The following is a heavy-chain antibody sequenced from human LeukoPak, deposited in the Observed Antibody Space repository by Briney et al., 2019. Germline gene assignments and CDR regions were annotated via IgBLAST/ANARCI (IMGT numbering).Heavy chain of an antibody. CDR1: GYTFTSYG. CDR2: ISAYNGNT. Sequence: ASVKVSCKASGYTFTSYGISWVRQAPGQGLEWMGWISAYNGNTNYAQKLQGRVTMTTDTSTSTAYMNLRSLRSDDTAVYYCARAAISKDSSGYFYWGQGTLVTVSS. V-gene: IGHV1-18*01. D-gene: IGHD3-22*01. J-gene: IGHJ4*02. CDR3: ARAAISKDSSGYFY.